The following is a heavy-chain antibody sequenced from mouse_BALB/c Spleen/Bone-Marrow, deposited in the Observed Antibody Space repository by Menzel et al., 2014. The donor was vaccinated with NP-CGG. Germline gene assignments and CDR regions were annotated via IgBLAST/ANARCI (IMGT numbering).Heavy chain of an antibody. V-gene: IGHV1-14*01. Sequence: EVKLMESGPELVKPGASVKMSCKASGYTFSSYGMNWVKQKPGQGLEWIGYINPYTDGTKLNEKFEDKATLTSDKSSSTAYMELTSLTSEDSAVYYCARSGWLLRGYYALDYWGPGTSVTVSS. J-gene: IGHJ4*01. CDR3: ARSGWLLRGYYALDY. CDR2: INPYTDGT. D-gene: IGHD2-3*01. CDR1: GYTFSSYG.